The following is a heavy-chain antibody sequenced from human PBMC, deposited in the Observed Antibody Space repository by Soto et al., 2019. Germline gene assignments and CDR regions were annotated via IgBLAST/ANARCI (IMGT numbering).Heavy chain of an antibody. CDR2: IIKDGSEK. Sequence: GGSLSLSCAASGFTFSNYWMTWVRQAPGKGLEWVANIIKDGSEKSYVDSVKGRFTISRDNAKNSLYLEMSSLRVEDTAVYYCARDWGGLGYWGQGTLVTVSS. J-gene: IGHJ4*02. CDR3: ARDWGGLGY. V-gene: IGHV3-7*03. D-gene: IGHD3-10*01. CDR1: GFTFSNYW.